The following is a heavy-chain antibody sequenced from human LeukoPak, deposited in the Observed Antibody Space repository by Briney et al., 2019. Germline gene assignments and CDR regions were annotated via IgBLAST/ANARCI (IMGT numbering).Heavy chain of an antibody. CDR1: GYTFTGYY. V-gene: IGHV1-2*02. D-gene: IGHD2-2*01. CDR2: INPNSGGT. CDR3: ARDSSLEYQLPHYPNY. Sequence: ASVKVSCKASGYTFTGYYMHWVRQAPGPGLEWMGWINPNSGGTNYAQKFQGRVTMTRDTSISTAYMELSRLRSDDTAVYYCARDSSLEYQLPHYPNYWGQGTLVTVSS. J-gene: IGHJ4*02.